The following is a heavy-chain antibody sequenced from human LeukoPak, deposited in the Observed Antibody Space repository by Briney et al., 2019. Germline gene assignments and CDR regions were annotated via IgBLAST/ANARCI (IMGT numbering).Heavy chain of an antibody. V-gene: IGHV1-8*01. CDR2: MNPNSGNT. CDR3: ARDRYYYDSSGHYYYYYGMDV. D-gene: IGHD3-22*01. Sequence: ASVKVSCKASGYTFTSYDINWVRQATGQGLEWMGWMNPNSGNTGYAQKFQGRVTMTRNTSISTAYMELSSLRSEDTAVYYCARDRYYYDSSGHYYYYYGMDVWGQGTTVTVSS. J-gene: IGHJ6*02. CDR1: GYTFTSYD.